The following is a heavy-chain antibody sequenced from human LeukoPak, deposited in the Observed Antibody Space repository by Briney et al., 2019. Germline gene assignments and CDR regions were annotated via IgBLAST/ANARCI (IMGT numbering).Heavy chain of an antibody. V-gene: IGHV3-74*01. Sequence: GGSLRLSCAASGNYWMHWVRQVPGKGLVWVSHINSDGSWTSYADSVKGRFIISKDNAKNTVYLQMNSLRAEDTAVYYCVSFYETYWGRGTQVTVSS. CDR1: GNYW. D-gene: IGHD2/OR15-2a*01. CDR2: INSDGSWT. J-gene: IGHJ4*02. CDR3: VSFYETY.